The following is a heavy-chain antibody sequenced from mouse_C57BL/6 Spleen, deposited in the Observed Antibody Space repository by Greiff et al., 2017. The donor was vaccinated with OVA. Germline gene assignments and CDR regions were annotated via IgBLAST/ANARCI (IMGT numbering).Heavy chain of an antibody. CDR3: AREHYYGSSYDWYCDV. D-gene: IGHD1-1*01. J-gene: IGHJ1*03. CDR2: IYPGDGDT. V-gene: IGHV1-80*01. CDR1: GYAFSSYW. Sequence: VKLVESGAELVKPGASVKISCKASGYAFSSYWMNWVKQRPGKGLEWIGQIYPGDGDTNYNGKFKGKATLTADKSSSTAYMQLSSLTSEDSAVYFCAREHYYGSSYDWYCDVWGTGTTVTVSS.